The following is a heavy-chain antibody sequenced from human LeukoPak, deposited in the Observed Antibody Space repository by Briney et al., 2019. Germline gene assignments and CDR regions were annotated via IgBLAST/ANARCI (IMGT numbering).Heavy chain of an antibody. CDR2: INGSSST. CDR3: ARDRGLGYFDP. V-gene: IGHV3-11*06. Sequence: PGGSLRLSCATSGFTFSDYYMSWIRQAPGKGLEWVSYINGSSSTNYADSVKGRFTISRDNADNSVYLQMDSLRAEDTAVYYCARDRGLGYFDPWGQGTLVTVSS. D-gene: IGHD3-10*01. CDR1: GFTFSDYY. J-gene: IGHJ5*02.